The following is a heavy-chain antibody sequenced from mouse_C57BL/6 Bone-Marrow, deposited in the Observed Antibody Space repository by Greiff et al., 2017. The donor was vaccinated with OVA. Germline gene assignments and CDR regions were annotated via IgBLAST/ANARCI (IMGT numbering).Heavy chain of an antibody. CDR2: IYPRDGST. Sequence: VQLQQPGAELVKPGASVKISCKVSGYTFTDHTIHWMKQRPEQGLEWIGYIYPRDGSTKYNEKFKGKATLTADKSSSTAYMQLNSLTSEDSAVYFCARTYYGSSGGFAYWGQGTLVTVSA. V-gene: IGHV1-78*01. CDR3: ARTYYGSSGGFAY. CDR1: GYTFTDHT. J-gene: IGHJ3*01. D-gene: IGHD1-1*01.